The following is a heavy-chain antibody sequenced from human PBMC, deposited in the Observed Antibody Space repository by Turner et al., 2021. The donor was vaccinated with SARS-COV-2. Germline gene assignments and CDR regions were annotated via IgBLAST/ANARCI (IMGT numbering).Heavy chain of an antibody. D-gene: IGHD5-18*01. J-gene: IGHJ4*02. CDR2: ISGSGGST. Sequence: EVQLLESGGGLVEPGGSLRLSCAASGFTFSSYALIWVRQAPGKGLEWVSAISGSGGSTYYADSVKGRFTISRDNSKNTLYLQMNSLRAEDTAVYYCAKVADTAMGYDYWGQGTLVTVSS. V-gene: IGHV3-23*01. CDR1: GFTFSSYA. CDR3: AKVADTAMGYDY.